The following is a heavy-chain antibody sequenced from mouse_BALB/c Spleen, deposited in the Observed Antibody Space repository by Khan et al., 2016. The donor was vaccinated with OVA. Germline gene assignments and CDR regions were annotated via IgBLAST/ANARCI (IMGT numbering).Heavy chain of an antibody. CDR3: AREWGSWFPY. J-gene: IGHJ3*01. CDR2: ISPGSGNT. Sequence: QVQLQQSGTELARPGASVKLSCKASGYIFIDYNINWVKQRTGQGLVWIGEISPGSGNTYYNEKFKGKATLTADKSSSTAYMQLSSLTSEDSAVYARAREWGSWFPYWGQGTLVTVSA. D-gene: IGHD1-3*01. CDR1: GYIFIDYN. V-gene: IGHV1-77*01.